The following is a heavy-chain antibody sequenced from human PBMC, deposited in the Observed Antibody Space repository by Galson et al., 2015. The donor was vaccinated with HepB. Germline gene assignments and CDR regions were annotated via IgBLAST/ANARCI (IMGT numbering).Heavy chain of an antibody. CDR2: IWYDGSNK. Sequence: SLRLSCAASGFTFSSYGMHWVRQAPGKGLEWVAIIWYDGSNKYYADSVKGRFTISRDNSKHMLYLQMNTLRAEDTAVYYCAREIAYYYDTSGYGQGAFDIWGQGTMVTVSS. CDR1: GFTFSSYG. D-gene: IGHD3-22*01. CDR3: AREIAYYYDTSGYGQGAFDI. J-gene: IGHJ3*02. V-gene: IGHV3-33*08.